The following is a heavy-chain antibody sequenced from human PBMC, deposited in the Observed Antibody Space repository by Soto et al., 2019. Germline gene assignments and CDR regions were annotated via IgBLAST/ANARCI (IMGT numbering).Heavy chain of an antibody. Sequence: QVQLQESGPGLVRPSETLSLTCTVASDSISSYYWIWIRQSPGKGLEWIGYTDYSGNTNYNPSLKRRVTISVDTSKNQFSLRLRSVTAADTAVYYCARAVGDPLYYLDYWGQGTLVTVSS. V-gene: IGHV4-59*08. CDR3: ARAVGDPLYYLDY. J-gene: IGHJ4*02. D-gene: IGHD6-19*01. CDR1: SDSISSYY. CDR2: TDYSGNT.